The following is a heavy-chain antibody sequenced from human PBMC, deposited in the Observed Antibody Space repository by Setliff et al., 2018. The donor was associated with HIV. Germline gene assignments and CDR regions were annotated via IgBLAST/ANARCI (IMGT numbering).Heavy chain of an antibody. V-gene: IGHV1-18*01. D-gene: IGHD6-25*01. CDR2: SSAYNGNT. CDR3: ARVPSGAAGLVRAGFYF. CDR1: GYTFTTYG. Sequence: WASVKVSCKASGYTFTTYGINWVRQAPGQGLEWMGWSSAYNGNTNYAQKLQGRVTMTTDTSTSTAYMELRGLRPDDTATYYCARVPSGAAGLVRAGFYFWGKGTRFTVAS. J-gene: IGHJ4*01.